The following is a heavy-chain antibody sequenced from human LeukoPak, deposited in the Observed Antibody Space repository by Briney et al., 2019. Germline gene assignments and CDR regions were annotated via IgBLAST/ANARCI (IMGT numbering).Heavy chain of an antibody. Sequence: SEPLSLTCTVSGDSISNTAYWWGWIRQSPGEGLGWIGSVSYFGTTSYSPSLKSRVTMSIDTSKKQFSLQLSSVTAADTAVYYCTRLPLDYSVDYWGQGALVSVSS. J-gene: IGHJ4*02. D-gene: IGHD4-11*01. CDR2: VSYFGTT. CDR1: GDSISNTAYW. V-gene: IGHV4-39*01. CDR3: TRLPLDYSVDY.